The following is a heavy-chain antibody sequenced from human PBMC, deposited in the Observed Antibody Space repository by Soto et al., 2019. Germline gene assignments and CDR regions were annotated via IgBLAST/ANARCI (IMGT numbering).Heavy chain of an antibody. CDR3: ARVVPGAEAWFGP. D-gene: IGHD2-2*01. CDR2: ISLYSDGT. Sequence: ASVKVSCKSSGYTFTDFYIPWVRQAPGQPLEWLGWISLYSDGTNYAQKFQGRVSMTTDTSTTTAYMELRSLRSDDTAVYYCARVVPGAEAWFGPWGQGTLVTVSS. V-gene: IGHV1-18*04. CDR1: GYTFTDFY. J-gene: IGHJ5*02.